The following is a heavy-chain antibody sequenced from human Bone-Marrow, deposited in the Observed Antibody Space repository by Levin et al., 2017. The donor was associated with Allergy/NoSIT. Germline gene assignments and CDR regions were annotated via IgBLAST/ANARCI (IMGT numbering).Heavy chain of an antibody. V-gene: IGHV4-39*07. CDR1: GGSISNSAYY. D-gene: IGHD3-10*01. CDR2: VYYTGDS. J-gene: IGHJ4*02. Sequence: TSETLSLTCTVSGGSISNSAYYWGWVRQPPGKGLEWIGSVYYTGDSYPNPSLRSRVIISIDTSNNQFSLRLSSVTAADTAVYYCAREDGSGSHGSDYWGQGTLVTVSS. CDR3: AREDGSGSHGSDY.